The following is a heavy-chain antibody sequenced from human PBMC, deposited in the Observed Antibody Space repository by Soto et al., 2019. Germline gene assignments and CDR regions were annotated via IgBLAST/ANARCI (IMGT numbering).Heavy chain of an antibody. CDR1: GYTFTSYY. CDR3: ARGGVVGATPFYYYYYGMDV. CDR2: INPSGGST. Sequence: GASVKVSCKASGYTFTSYYMHWVRQAPGQGLEWMGIINPSGGSTSYAQKFQGRVTMTRDTSTSTVYMELSSLRSEDTAVYYCARGGVVGATPFYYYYYGMDVWGQGTTVTVSS. V-gene: IGHV1-46*01. J-gene: IGHJ6*02. D-gene: IGHD1-26*01.